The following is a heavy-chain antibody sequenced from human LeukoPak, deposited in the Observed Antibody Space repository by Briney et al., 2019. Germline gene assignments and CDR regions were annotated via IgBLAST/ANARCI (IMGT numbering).Heavy chain of an antibody. CDR3: AKDGHSTGGGY. J-gene: IGHJ4*02. CDR2: ISSSGSTI. V-gene: IGHV3-48*03. Sequence: GGSLRLSCAASGFTFSSYEMNWVRQAPGKGLEWVSYISSSGSTIYYADSVKGRFTISRDNSKNTLYLQMNSLRAEDTAVYYCAKDGHSTGGGYWGQGTLVTVSS. CDR1: GFTFSSYE. D-gene: IGHD4-17*01.